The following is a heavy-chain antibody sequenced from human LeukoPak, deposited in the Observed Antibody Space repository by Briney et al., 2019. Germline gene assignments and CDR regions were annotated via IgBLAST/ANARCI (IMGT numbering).Heavy chain of an antibody. Sequence: SVKVSCKASGYTFTSYGISWVRQAPGQGLEWMGGIIPIFGTANYAQKFQGRVTITADESTSTTYMELSSLRSEDTAVYYCARDXEGPYSGSYSPEGGYFDYWGQGTLVTVSS. CDR3: ARDXEGPYSGSYSPEGGYFDY. D-gene: IGHD1-26*01. J-gene: IGHJ4*02. CDR2: IIPIFGTA. CDR1: GYTFTSYG. V-gene: IGHV1-69*13.